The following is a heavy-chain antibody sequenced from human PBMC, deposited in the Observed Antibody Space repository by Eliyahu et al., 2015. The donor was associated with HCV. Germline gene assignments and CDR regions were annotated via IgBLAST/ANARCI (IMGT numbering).Heavy chain of an antibody. V-gene: IGHV1-2*06. CDR1: GFTFRQYY. Sequence: VSCKASGFTFRQYYVHWVRQAPGQGLEWVGRINPNSGATTYAQKFQGRVTMTGDTSVSTAYMELSGLRSDDTAVYYCARDIMADDFWSGYLDYWGQGTLVTVSS. J-gene: IGHJ4*02. D-gene: IGHD3-3*01. CDR3: ARDIMADDFWSGYLDY. CDR2: INPNSGAT.